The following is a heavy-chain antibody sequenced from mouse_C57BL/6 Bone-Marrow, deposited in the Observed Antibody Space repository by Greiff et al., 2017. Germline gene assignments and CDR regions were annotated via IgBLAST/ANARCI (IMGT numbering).Heavy chain of an antibody. CDR2: INPSSGYT. Sequence: VQLKQSGAELVRPGASVKMSCKASGYTFTSYTMHWVKQRPGQGLEWIGYINPSSGYTKYNQKFKDKATLTADKSSSTSFMQLSSLTSEASAVYYCATDGYYDVYCWCQGATPTVSS. CDR1: GYTFTSYT. D-gene: IGHD2-3*01. CDR3: ATDGYYDVYC. V-gene: IGHV1-4*01. J-gene: IGHJ2*01.